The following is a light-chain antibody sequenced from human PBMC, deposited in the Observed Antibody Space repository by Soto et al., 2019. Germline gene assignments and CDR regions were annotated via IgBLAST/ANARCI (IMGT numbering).Light chain of an antibody. J-gene: IGLJ1*01. CDR3: SSYAGTNNYV. V-gene: IGLV2-8*01. CDR2: EVT. Sequence: QSVLTQPPSASGSPGQSVAISCTGTSSDIGGYDYVSWYQQHPGKAPRLMIYEVTKRPSDIPARFSGSKSGNTASLTVSGLQAEDEADYYCSSYAGTNNYVFGSGTKLTVL. CDR1: SSDIGGYDY.